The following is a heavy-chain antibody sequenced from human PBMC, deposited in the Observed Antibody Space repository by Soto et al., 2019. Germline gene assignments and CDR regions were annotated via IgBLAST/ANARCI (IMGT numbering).Heavy chain of an antibody. J-gene: IGHJ4*02. V-gene: IGHV4-31*03. CDR2: IYYSGST. Sequence: QVQLQESGPGLAKPSQTLSLSCTVSSGSLSSGGYYWSWIRQHPGKGLEWIGFIYYSGSTYYNPSLKSRVTISVDTSQNQFSLKLSSVTAADTAVYYCARDTQRGYSGYFDSWGQGTLVTVSS. CDR3: ARDTQRGYSGYFDS. D-gene: IGHD5-12*01. CDR1: SGSLSSGGYY.